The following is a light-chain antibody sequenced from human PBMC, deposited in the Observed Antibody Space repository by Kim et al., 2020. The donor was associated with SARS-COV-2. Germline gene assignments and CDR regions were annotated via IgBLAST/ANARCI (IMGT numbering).Light chain of an antibody. CDR3: QVWDSSSYHPVV. V-gene: IGLV3-21*03. CDR2: VDS. CDR1: NIGSKS. Sequence: SYELTQPPSVSVAPGKTARITCGGNNIGSKSVHWYQQKPGQAPVLVVYVDSDRPSGIPERFSGSKSGNTATLTISRVEAGDEADYYCQVWDSSSYHPVVFGGGTQLTVL. J-gene: IGLJ2*01.